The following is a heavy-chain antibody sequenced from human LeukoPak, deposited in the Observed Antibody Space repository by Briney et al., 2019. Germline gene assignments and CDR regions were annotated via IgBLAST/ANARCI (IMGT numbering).Heavy chain of an antibody. J-gene: IGHJ4*02. Sequence: ASVKVSCKASGGTFSSYAISWVRQAPGQGLEWMGGIIPIFGTANYAQKFQGRVTITADESTSTAYMELSSLRSEDTAVYYCARVGCSSTSCYEYFDYWGQGTLVTVSS. V-gene: IGHV1-69*13. CDR2: IIPIFGTA. D-gene: IGHD2-2*01. CDR1: GGTFSSYA. CDR3: ARVGCSSTSCYEYFDY.